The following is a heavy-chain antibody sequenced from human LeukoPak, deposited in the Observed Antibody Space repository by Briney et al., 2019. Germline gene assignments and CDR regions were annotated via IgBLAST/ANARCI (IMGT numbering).Heavy chain of an antibody. V-gene: IGHV1-2*02. CDR1: GYTFTGYY. J-gene: IGHJ4*02. D-gene: IGHD3-10*01. CDR2: ITPNSGGT. Sequence: ASVKVSCKASGYTFTGYYMHWVRQAPGQGLEWMGWITPNSGGTNYAQKFQGRVTMTRDTSISTAYMELSRLRSDDTAVYYCAREAPISGSGNYYKSLGYWGQGTLVTVSS. CDR3: AREAPISGSGNYYKSLGY.